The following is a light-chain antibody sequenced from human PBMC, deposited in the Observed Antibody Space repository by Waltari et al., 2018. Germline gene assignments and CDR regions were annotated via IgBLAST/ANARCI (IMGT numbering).Light chain of an antibody. J-gene: IGKJ2*01. CDR1: QSLSSDY. Sequence: EIVLTLSPGTLSLSPGERVTLSCRASQSLSSDYLAWYQQKPGQAPRLLIYGASTRDTGIPDRFSGSGSGTDFTLTISRLEPEDFAVYCCQQYGTSPPTFGQGTKLEIK. V-gene: IGKV3-20*01. CDR2: GAS. CDR3: QQYGTSPPT.